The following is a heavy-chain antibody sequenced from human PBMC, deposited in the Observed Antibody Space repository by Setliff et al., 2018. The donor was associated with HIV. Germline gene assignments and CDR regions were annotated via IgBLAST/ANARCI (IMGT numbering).Heavy chain of an antibody. Sequence: GGSLRLSCAASGFPFSAYIMNWVRQAPGKGLEWISYISGSSTTIYYADSVKGRFITSRDNAKNSLYLQMNSLRAEDTAVYYCAKVATWTGTTYYFESWGQGTLVTVSS. J-gene: IGHJ4*02. V-gene: IGHV3-48*01. CDR3: AKVATWTGTTYYFES. D-gene: IGHD1-1*01. CDR2: ISGSSTTI. CDR1: GFPFSAYI.